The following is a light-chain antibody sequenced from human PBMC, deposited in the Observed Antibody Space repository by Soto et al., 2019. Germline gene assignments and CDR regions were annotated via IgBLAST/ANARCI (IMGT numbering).Light chain of an antibody. CDR2: EVS. V-gene: IGLV2-23*02. Sequence: QSVLTQPASVSGSPGQSITISCTGTSSDVGSYNLVSWYQQHPGKAPKLMIYEVSKRPSGVSNRFSGSKSGNTASLTISGLQAEDVSDYYCCSYAGSSTSYVFGTGTMVTVL. J-gene: IGLJ1*01. CDR3: CSYAGSSTSYV. CDR1: SSDVGSYNL.